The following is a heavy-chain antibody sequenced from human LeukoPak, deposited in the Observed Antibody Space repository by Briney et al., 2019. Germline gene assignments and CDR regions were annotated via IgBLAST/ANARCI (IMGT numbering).Heavy chain of an antibody. D-gene: IGHD1-26*01. CDR1: GFTFSSHS. CDR2: ISGSGGST. Sequence: GGSLRLSCAGSGFTFSSHSMNWVRQAPGKGLEWVSAISGSGGSTYYADSVKGRFTISRDNSKNTLYLQMSSLRAEDTAVYYCAERGAEVGATVAPGDYWGQGTLVTVSS. CDR3: AERGAEVGATVAPGDY. V-gene: IGHV3-23*01. J-gene: IGHJ4*02.